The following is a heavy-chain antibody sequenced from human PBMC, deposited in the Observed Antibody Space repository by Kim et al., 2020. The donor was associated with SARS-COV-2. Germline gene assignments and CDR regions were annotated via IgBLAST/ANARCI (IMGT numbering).Heavy chain of an antibody. J-gene: IGHJ5*02. V-gene: IGHV4-59*01. Sequence: SETLSLTCTVSGGSITSYFWSWIRQPPGKRLEWIGYIYKSGDTNYNPSLKSRVTMSIDTTKNQFSLKLTSVTAADSAIYYCAREGLNNWVAPWGQGTLVT. D-gene: IGHD2-8*01. CDR2: IYKSGDT. CDR3: AREGLNNWVAP. CDR1: GGSITSYF.